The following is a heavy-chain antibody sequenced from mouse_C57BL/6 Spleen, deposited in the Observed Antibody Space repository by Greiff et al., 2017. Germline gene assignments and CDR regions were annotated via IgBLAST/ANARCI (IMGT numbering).Heavy chain of an antibody. J-gene: IGHJ4*01. Sequence: EVKLMESGEGLVKPGGSLKLSCAASGFTFSSYAMSWVRQTPEKRLEWVAYISSGGDYIYYADTVKGRFTISRDNARNTLYLQMSSLKSEDTAMYYCTRDKGRDYAMDYWGQGTSGTVSS. CDR3: TRDKGRDYAMDY. CDR1: GFTFSSYA. CDR2: ISSGGDYI. V-gene: IGHV5-9-1*02.